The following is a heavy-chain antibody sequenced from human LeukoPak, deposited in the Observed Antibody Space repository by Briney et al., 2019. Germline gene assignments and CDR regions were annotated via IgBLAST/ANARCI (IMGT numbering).Heavy chain of an antibody. J-gene: IGHJ6*03. CDR1: GYTFTSYG. Sequence: ASVKVSCKASGYTFTSYGISWVRQAPGQGLERMGWISAYNGNTNYAQKLQGRVTMTTDTSTSTAYMELRSLRSDDTAVYYCARARPSGQDYYYYYMDVWGKGTTVTVSS. CDR3: ARARPSGQDYYYYYMDV. V-gene: IGHV1-18*01. D-gene: IGHD6-6*01. CDR2: ISAYNGNT.